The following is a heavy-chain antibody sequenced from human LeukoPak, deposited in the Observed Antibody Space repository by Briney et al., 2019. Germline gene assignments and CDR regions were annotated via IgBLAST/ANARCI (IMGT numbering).Heavy chain of an antibody. J-gene: IGHJ4*02. V-gene: IGHV4-4*07. D-gene: IGHD3-10*01. CDR3: ARDTGYYFGSGNYLYYFDY. Sequence: PSETLSLTCTVFGGSISSYYWSWIRQPAGKGLEWIGRMYTSGSTNYNPSLKSRVTMSVDTSKHQFSLKLSSVTAADTAVYYCARDTGYYFGSGNYLYYFDYWGQGTLVTVSS. CDR2: MYTSGST. CDR1: GGSISSYY.